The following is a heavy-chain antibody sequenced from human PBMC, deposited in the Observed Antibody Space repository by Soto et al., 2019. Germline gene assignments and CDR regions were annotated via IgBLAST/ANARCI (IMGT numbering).Heavy chain of an antibody. CDR1: GFTFSSYG. Sequence: QVQLVESGGGVVQPGRSLRLSCAASGFTFSSYGMHWVRQAPGKGLEWVAVIWYDGSNKYYADSVKGRFTISRDNSKNTLYLHMNSLRAEDTAVYYCARDRIGVAGTFWSAGAFDIWGQGTMVTVSS. D-gene: IGHD6-19*01. J-gene: IGHJ3*02. V-gene: IGHV3-33*01. CDR2: IWYDGSNK. CDR3: ARDRIGVAGTFWSAGAFDI.